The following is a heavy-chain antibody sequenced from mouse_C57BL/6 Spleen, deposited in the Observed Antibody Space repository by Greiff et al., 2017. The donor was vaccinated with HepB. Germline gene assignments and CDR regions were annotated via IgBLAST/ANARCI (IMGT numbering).Heavy chain of an antibody. CDR1: GYTFTDYD. V-gene: IGHV1-15*01. CDR2: IDPETGGT. CDR3: TRPPNWYFDY. J-gene: IGHJ2*01. D-gene: IGHD4-1*01. Sequence: QVQLKESGAELVRPGASVTLSCKASGYTFTDYDMHWVKQTPVHGLEWIGAIDPETGGTAYNQKFKGKAILTADKSSSTAYMELRSLTSEDSAVYYCTRPPNWYFDYWGQGTTLTVSS.